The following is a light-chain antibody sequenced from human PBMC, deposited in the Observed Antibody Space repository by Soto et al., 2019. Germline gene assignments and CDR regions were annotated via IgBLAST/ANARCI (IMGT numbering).Light chain of an antibody. J-gene: IGKJ5*01. V-gene: IGKV3-15*01. CDR3: QQYYNWPPIT. CDR1: QTISSK. Sequence: RSIQTISSKYAWYQQKPGQAPRLLIYGASTRATGIPARFSGRGSGTEFTLTISSLQSEDFAIYYCQQYYNWPPITFGQGTRLEIK. CDR2: GAS.